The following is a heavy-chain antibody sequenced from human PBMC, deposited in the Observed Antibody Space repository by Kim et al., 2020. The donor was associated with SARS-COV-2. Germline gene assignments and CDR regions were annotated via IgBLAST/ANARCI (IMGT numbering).Heavy chain of an antibody. J-gene: IGHJ4*02. Sequence: AQKLQGRVTMTTDTSTSTAYMELRSLRSDDTAVYYCARDRPKWELPFDYWGQGTLVTVSS. D-gene: IGHD1-26*01. CDR3: ARDRPKWELPFDY. V-gene: IGHV1-18*01.